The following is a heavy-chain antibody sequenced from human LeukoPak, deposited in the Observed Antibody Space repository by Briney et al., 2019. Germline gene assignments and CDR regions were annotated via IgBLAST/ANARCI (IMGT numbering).Heavy chain of an antibody. V-gene: IGHV3-21*01. CDR3: ARDKAAHPDNWFDP. J-gene: IGHJ5*02. Sequence: GGSLRLSCAASGFAFSSYAMSWVRQAPGKGLEWVSSISSSSSYIYYADSVKGRFTISGDNAKNSLYLQMNSLRAEDTAVYYCARDKAAHPDNWFDPWGQGTLVTVSS. CDR2: ISSSSSYI. CDR1: GFAFSSYA. D-gene: IGHD6-13*01.